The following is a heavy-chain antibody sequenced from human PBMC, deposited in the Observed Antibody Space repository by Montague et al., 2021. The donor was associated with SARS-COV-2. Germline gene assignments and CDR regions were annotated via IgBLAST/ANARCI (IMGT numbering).Heavy chain of an antibody. CDR2: IYYSGST. J-gene: IGHJ4*02. CDR1: GGSISSSSYY. Sequence: SETLSLTCIVSGGSISSSSYYWGWIRQPPGKGLEWIGSIYYSGSTYYNPSLKSRVTISVDTSKNQFSLKLSSVTAADTAVYYCARHPRGYYDYVWGSPSYYFDYWGQGTLVTVSS. CDR3: ARHPRGYYDYVWGSPSYYFDY. V-gene: IGHV4-39*01. D-gene: IGHD3-16*01.